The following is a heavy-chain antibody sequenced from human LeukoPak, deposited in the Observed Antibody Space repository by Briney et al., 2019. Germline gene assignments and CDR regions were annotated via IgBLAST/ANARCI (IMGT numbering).Heavy chain of an antibody. D-gene: IGHD1-1*01. J-gene: IGHJ4*02. CDR3: ARESRDGMATTEQYFDY. CDR1: GYTFTSHY. V-gene: IGHV1-46*01. CDR2: INPSGGST. Sequence: EASVKVSCKASGYTFTSHYMHWVRQAPGQGLEWMGIINPSGGSTSYAQKFQGRVTMTRDTSTSTVYMELSSLRSEDTAVYYCARESRDGMATTEQYFDYWGQGTLVTVSS.